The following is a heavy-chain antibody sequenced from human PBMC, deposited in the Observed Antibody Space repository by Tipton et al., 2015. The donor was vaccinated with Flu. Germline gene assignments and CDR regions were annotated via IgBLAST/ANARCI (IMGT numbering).Heavy chain of an antibody. CDR2: IYHTGST. Sequence: TLSLTCTVSGDSITDYYWSWIRQPPGKGLERIGYIYHTGSTDYNPSLKSRVTISVDTSKNQFSLRLSSVTAADTAVYYCAKIGYCSETTCYYNWFDPWGQGTLVTVSS. V-gene: IGHV4-59*01. J-gene: IGHJ5*02. CDR1: GDSITDYY. CDR3: AKIGYCSETTCYYNWFDP. D-gene: IGHD2-2*03.